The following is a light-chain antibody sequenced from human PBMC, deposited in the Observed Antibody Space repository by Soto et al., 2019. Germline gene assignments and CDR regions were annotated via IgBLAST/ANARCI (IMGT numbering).Light chain of an antibody. CDR1: QSVNSDY. CDR3: QQYGTSPWT. CDR2: IAS. V-gene: IGKV3-20*01. Sequence: EIVSTQSPGTLSLFPGERATLSCRATQSVNSDYLAWYQQKPGQAPRLLIYIASRRATGIPDRFSGSGSGTDFTLTINRLEPEDFAVYYCQQYGTSPWTFGQGTKVEIK. J-gene: IGKJ1*01.